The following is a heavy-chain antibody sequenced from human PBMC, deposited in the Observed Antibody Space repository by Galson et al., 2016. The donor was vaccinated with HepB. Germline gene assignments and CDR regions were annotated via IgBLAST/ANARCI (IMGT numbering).Heavy chain of an antibody. J-gene: IGHJ6*02. D-gene: IGHD4-17*01. Sequence: SLRLSCAASGFTFDDYDMHLVRHAPRKGLEWVPSISWNRGGVGYADSVMGRVTTSMDNAKKSLYLHMNSLRGEDTALYYCAIDTRWDYEGGPAYGMDVWGQGTMVIVSS. CDR2: ISWNRGGV. CDR1: GFTFDDYD. CDR3: AIDTRWDYEGGPAYGMDV. V-gene: IGHV3-9*01.